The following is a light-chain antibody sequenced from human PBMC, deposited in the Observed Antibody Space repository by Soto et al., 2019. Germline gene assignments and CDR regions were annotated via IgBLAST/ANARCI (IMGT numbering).Light chain of an antibody. V-gene: IGKV1-8*01. CDR3: QHYYSYPQT. CDR2: AAS. CDR1: QGISSY. J-gene: IGKJ1*01. Sequence: AIRMTQSPSSFSASTGDRVTITCRASQGISSYLAWYQQKPGKAPKLLIYAASTLQSGVPSRFSGSGSGTDFTLTISCLQSEDFATYYCQHYYSYPQTFGQGTKVEIK.